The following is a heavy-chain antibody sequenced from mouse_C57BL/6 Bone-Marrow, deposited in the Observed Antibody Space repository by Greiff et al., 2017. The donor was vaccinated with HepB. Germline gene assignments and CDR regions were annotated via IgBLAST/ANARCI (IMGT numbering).Heavy chain of an antibody. V-gene: IGHV5-2*01. CDR3: ARRGGPYWYFDV. CDR2: INSDGGST. CDR1: EYEFPSHD. J-gene: IGHJ1*03. Sequence: EVKLMESGGGLVQPGESLKLSCESNEYEFPSHDMSWVRKTPEKRLELVAAINSDGGSTYYPDTMERRFIISRDNTKKTLYLQMSSLRSDDTALYYCARRGGPYWYFDVWGTGTTVTVSS.